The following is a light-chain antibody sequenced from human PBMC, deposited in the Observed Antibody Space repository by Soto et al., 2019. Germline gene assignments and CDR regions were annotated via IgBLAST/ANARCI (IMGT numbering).Light chain of an antibody. Sequence: TVLTHSPGTLTLSPGDTATLSCRASQIVSSSYLAWYQQKPGQAPRLLIHGTTSRATGIPDRFRGRGSGTDFTLTISRLEPEDFAVYYCQHYGSSQYTFGQGTKVDIK. J-gene: IGKJ2*01. CDR3: QHYGSSQYT. CDR1: QIVSSSY. CDR2: GTT. V-gene: IGKV3-20*01.